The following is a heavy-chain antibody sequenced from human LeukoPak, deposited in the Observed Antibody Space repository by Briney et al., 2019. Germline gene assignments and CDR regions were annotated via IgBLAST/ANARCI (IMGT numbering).Heavy chain of an antibody. V-gene: IGHV4-30-2*05. CDR3: AREQVAASDYYYYGMDV. CDR1: GGSISSGGYS. J-gene: IGHJ6*02. D-gene: IGHD2-15*01. Sequence: PSDTLSLTCAVSGGSISSGGYSWSWIRQPPGKGLEWIGYIYYSGSTYYNPSLKSRVTISLDTSKNQFSLKLSSVTAADTAVYYCAREQVAASDYYYYGMDVWGQGTTVTVSS. CDR2: IYYSGST.